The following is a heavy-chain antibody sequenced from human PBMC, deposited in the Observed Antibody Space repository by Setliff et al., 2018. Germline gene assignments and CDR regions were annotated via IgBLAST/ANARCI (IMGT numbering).Heavy chain of an antibody. CDR3: AREWNYYDSSGYGYAFDI. CDR1: GGSISSYY. CDR2: IYYSGST. Sequence: KTSETLSLTCTVSGGSISSYYWSWIRQPPGKGLEWIGYIYYSGSTNYNPSLKSRVTISVDTSKNQFSLKLSSVTAADTAVYYCAREWNYYDSSGYGYAFDIWGQGTMVTVS. J-gene: IGHJ3*02. D-gene: IGHD3-22*01. V-gene: IGHV4-59*01.